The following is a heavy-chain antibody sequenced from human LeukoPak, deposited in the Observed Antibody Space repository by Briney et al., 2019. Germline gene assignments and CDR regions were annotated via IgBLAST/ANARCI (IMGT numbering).Heavy chain of an antibody. CDR3: ARVIADNQPIDY. J-gene: IGHJ4*02. V-gene: IGHV1-46*01. CDR2: INPSGGST. CDR1: GYTFTSYY. D-gene: IGHD2-2*01. Sequence: ASVKVSCKASGYTFTSYYMHWVRQAPGQGLEWMGIINPSGGSTSYAQKFQGRVTMTRDTSTSTVYMELSRLRSEDTAVYYCARVIADNQPIDYWGQGTLVTVSS.